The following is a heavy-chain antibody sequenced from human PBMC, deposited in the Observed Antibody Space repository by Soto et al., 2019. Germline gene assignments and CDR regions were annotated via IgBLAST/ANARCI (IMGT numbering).Heavy chain of an antibody. V-gene: IGHV5-51*01. CDR3: ATSKQLNDAFDI. CDR1: GHSFTSYW. J-gene: IGHJ3*02. CDR2: IYPGDSDT. Sequence: GESLKISCQGSGHSFTSYWIGWVRQMPGKGLEWMGIIYPGDSDTRYSPSFQGQVTISADKSISTAYLQWSSLKTEDTAMYCCATSKQLNDAFDIWGQGTMVTVSS. D-gene: IGHD6-13*01.